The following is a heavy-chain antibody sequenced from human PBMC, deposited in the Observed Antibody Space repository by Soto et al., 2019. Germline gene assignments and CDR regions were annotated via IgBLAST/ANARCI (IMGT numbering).Heavy chain of an antibody. CDR1: GGSISSSSYY. Sequence: PSETLSLTCTVSGGSISSSSYYWGWIRQPPGKGPEWIGSIYYSGSTYYNPSLKSRVTISVDTSKNQFSLKLSSVTAADTAVYYCARPVYYYDSSGYYYFDYWGQGTLVTVSS. CDR2: IYYSGST. J-gene: IGHJ4*02. V-gene: IGHV4-39*01. CDR3: ARPVYYYDSSGYYYFDY. D-gene: IGHD3-22*01.